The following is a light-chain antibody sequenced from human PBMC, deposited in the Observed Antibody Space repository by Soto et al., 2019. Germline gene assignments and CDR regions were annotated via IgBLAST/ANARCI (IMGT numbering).Light chain of an antibody. V-gene: IGLV2-18*02. CDR1: SSDVGSYNR. J-gene: IGLJ1*01. CDR2: EVS. Sequence: QSALTQPPSVSGSPGQSVTISCTGTSSDVGSYNRFSWYQQPPGTAPKLMIYEVSNRPSGVPDRFSGSKSGNTASLTISGLQPEDEADYYCNSYTSSNTYVFGTGTKLTVL. CDR3: NSYTSSNTYV.